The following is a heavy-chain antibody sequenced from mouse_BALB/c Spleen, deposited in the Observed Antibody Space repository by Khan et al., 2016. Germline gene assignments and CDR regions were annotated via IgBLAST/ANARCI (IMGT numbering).Heavy chain of an antibody. CDR3: ASGLGFDY. J-gene: IGHJ2*01. D-gene: IGHD4-1*01. CDR1: GYTFSSYW. V-gene: IGHV1-9*01. Sequence: QVQLQQSGAELMKPGASVKISCKATGYTFSSYWIEWVKQRPGHGLEWIGEILPGSGSTNYNEKFKGKATFTADTSSNTAYMQLSSLTSEDSAVYDCASGLGFDYWGQGTTLTVSS. CDR2: ILPGSGST.